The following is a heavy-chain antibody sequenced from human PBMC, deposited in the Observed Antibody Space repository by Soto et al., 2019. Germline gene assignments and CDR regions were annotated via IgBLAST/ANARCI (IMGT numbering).Heavy chain of an antibody. CDR3: AGRSGSSDY. CDR2: MSYDGSDK. J-gene: IGHJ4*02. Sequence: QVQLVESGGGVVQPGKSLRLSCAASAFTFSNYTMHWVRQAPGKGLEWVALMSYDGSDKYYADAVKGRFTISSDNSKNTLYLKMDSLRVEDTALYYCAGRSGSSDYWGQGTLVTVSS. CDR1: AFTFSNYT. V-gene: IGHV3-30*04. D-gene: IGHD3-10*01.